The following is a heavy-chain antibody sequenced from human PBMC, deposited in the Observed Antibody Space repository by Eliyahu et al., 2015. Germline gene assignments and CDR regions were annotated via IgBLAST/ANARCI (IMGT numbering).Heavy chain of an antibody. CDR3: AKVRSSGWFGEIDS. CDR1: XXNFISYA. D-gene: IGHD3-10*01. J-gene: IGHJ5*01. Sequence: EVXMVESGXGVVQPGGSLRLXCSXSXXNFISYAINXVRQAPGKGLEWVAAISASGMSTDYADFVKGRFTVSRDSSKKTLFLQMRNLRVEDTALYYCAKVRSSGWFGEIDSWGQGTLVFRLL. CDR2: ISASGMST. V-gene: IGHV3-23*04.